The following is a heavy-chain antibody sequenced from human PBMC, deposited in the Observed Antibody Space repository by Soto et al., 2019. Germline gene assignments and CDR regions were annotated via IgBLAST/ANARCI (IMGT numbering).Heavy chain of an antibody. CDR1: GFTFSNYG. V-gene: IGHV3-30*18. CDR2: ISYEGNDK. CDR3: PKNVDGSPFEY. Sequence: QVQLVESGGGVVQPGRSLTVSCAASGFTFSNYGMHWVRQPPGKGLEWVAVISYEGNDKHYTDSVKGRFTISRDISKKTLYLQRNSLRVEDTAVYYWPKNVDGSPFEYWGQGTLVTVSS. J-gene: IGHJ4*02.